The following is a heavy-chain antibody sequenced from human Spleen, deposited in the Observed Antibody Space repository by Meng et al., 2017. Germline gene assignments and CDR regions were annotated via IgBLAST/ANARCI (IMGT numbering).Heavy chain of an antibody. CDR2: INHSGST. Sequence: QVQLQQWGAGLLKPSETLSLTCAVYGGSFSGYYWSWIRQPPGKGLEWIGEINHSGSTNYNPSLKSRVTISVDTSKNQFSLKLSSVTAADTAVYYCARAPPHSSAYLTRLRAPIYFQHWGQGSLVTVSS. V-gene: IGHV4-34*01. J-gene: IGHJ1*01. D-gene: IGHD3-22*01. CDR3: ARAPPHSSAYLTRLRAPIYFQH. CDR1: GGSFSGYY.